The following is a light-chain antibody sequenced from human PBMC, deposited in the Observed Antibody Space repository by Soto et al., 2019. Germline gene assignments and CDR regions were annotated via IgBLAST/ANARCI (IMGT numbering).Light chain of an antibody. Sequence: DIQMTQSPSTLSASVGDRVTITCRASQSISSWLAWYQQKAGKAPKLLIYKASSLESGVPSRFSGGGSGTEFTLTITSLQPDDFATYYCQQYNSYSWTFGQGTKVEI. CDR3: QQYNSYSWT. J-gene: IGKJ1*01. CDR1: QSISSW. CDR2: KAS. V-gene: IGKV1-5*03.